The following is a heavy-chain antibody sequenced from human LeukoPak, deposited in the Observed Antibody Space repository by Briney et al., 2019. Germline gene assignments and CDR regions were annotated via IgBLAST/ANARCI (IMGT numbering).Heavy chain of an antibody. D-gene: IGHD3-9*01. J-gene: IGHJ5*02. CDR1: GFTFSSYA. V-gene: IGHV3-23*01. Sequence: GGSLRLSCAASGFTFSSYAMSWVRQAPGKGLEWVSAISGSGGSTYYADSVKGRFTISRDNSKNTLYLQMNSLRAEDTAVYYCAKAPGYDILTGYSPLIWFDPWGQGTLVTVSS. CDR3: AKAPGYDILTGYSPLIWFDP. CDR2: ISGSGGST.